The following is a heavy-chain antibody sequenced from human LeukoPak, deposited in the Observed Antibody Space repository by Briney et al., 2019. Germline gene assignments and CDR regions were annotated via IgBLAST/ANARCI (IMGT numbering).Heavy chain of an antibody. CDR2: IIPIFGTA. Sequence: ASVKVSCKASGYTFTSYGISWVRQAPGQGLEWMGGIIPIFGTANYAQKFQGRVTITTDESTSTAYMELSSLRSEDTAVYYCARENDAFDIWGQGTMVTASS. V-gene: IGHV1-69*05. CDR3: ARENDAFDI. CDR1: GYTFTSYG. J-gene: IGHJ3*02.